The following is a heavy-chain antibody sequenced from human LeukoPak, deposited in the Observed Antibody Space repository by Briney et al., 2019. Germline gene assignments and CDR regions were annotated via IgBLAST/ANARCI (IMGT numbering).Heavy chain of an antibody. D-gene: IGHD3-10*01. CDR3: AKDGMVRAAGDY. CDR1: GFTFSSYA. J-gene: IGHJ4*02. Sequence: GGSLRVSCAASGFTFSSYAMSWVRQAPGKGLKWVSAISGSGGSTYYADSVKGRFTISRDNSKNTLYLQMNSLRAEDTAVYYCAKDGMVRAAGDYWGQGTLVTVSS. V-gene: IGHV3-23*01. CDR2: ISGSGGST.